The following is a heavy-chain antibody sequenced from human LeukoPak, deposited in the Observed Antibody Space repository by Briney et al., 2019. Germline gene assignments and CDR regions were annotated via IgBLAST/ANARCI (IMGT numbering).Heavy chain of an antibody. Sequence: PGGSPRLSCAASGLTVSGNYMSWVRQAPGKGLEWVSIIYSDETTAYPDSVKGRFTISRDNSKNMLYLQMNSLRAEDTAVYYCARRITTSGLYYFDLWGQGTLVTVSS. CDR3: ARRITTSGLYYFDL. V-gene: IGHV3-66*04. CDR1: GLTVSGNY. D-gene: IGHD6-13*01. J-gene: IGHJ4*02. CDR2: IYSDETT.